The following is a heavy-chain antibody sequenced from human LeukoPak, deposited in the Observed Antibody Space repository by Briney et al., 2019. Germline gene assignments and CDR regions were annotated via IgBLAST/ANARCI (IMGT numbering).Heavy chain of an antibody. CDR3: ARGKRGYSFGDY. CDR1: GFIFSSYW. V-gene: IGHV3-7*01. D-gene: IGHD5-18*01. Sequence: GGSLLLSCAASGFIFSSYWMSWGRQAPGKGLEWVANIKQDGSEKYYVDSVKGRFTISRDNAKNSLFLQMNNLRAEDTAVYYCARGKRGYSFGDYWGQGTLVTVSS. CDR2: IKQDGSEK. J-gene: IGHJ4*02.